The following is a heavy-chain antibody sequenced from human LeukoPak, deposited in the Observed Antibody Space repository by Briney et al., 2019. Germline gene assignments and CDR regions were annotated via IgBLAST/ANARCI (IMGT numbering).Heavy chain of an antibody. CDR3: ATDGRDGYLDVFDI. D-gene: IGHD5-24*01. CDR2: IYYSGST. CDR1: GGSISSSSYY. J-gene: IGHJ3*02. V-gene: IGHV4-39*07. Sequence: SETLSLTCTVSGGSISSSSYYWGWIRQPPGKGLEWIGSIYYSGSTYYNPSLKSRVTMSVDTSKNQFSLKLNSVTAADTAVYFCATDGRDGYLDVFDIWGQGTVVTVSS.